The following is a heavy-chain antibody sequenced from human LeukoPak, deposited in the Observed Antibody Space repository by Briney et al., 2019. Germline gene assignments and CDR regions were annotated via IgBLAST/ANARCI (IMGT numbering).Heavy chain of an antibody. J-gene: IGHJ4*02. CDR3: TTRRQDGW. CDR1: GFTFSDAW. D-gene: IGHD2-15*01. CDR2: IKSKIDGGTI. V-gene: IGHV3-15*01. Sequence: GGSLRLSCVASGFTFSDAWMSWVRQAPGKGLEWVGRIKSKIDGGTIDYAAPVKGRFTISRDDSRNTLYLQMNSLKTEDTAVYYCTTRRQDGWWGQGTLVTVSS.